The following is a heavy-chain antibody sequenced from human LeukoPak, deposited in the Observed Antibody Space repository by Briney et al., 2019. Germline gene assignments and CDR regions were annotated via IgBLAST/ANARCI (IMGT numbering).Heavy chain of an antibody. CDR3: ARDAGDRYGDYVAYLDY. Sequence: ASVKVSCKASGYTFTGYYMHWVRQAPGQGLEWMGWINPNSGGTNYAQKFQGRVTMTRDTSISTAYMELSRLRSDDTAVYYCARDAGDRYGDYVAYLDYWGQGTLVTVSS. V-gene: IGHV1-2*02. CDR1: GYTFTGYY. D-gene: IGHD4-17*01. J-gene: IGHJ4*02. CDR2: INPNSGGT.